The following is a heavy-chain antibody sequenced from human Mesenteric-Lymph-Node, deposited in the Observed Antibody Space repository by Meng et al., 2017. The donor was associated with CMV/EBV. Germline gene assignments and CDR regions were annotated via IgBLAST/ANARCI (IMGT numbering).Heavy chain of an antibody. CDR1: GFTFRSHA. CDR3: VGQFWSGH. CDR2: IYSGGST. D-gene: IGHD3-3*02. Sequence: GESLKISCAASGFTFRSHAMSWVRQSPGKGLEWVSLIYSGGSTYYADSVKGRFTISRDNSKNTLYLQMNSLRAEDTAVYYCVGQFWSGHWGQGTLVTVSS. J-gene: IGHJ4*02. V-gene: IGHV3-66*02.